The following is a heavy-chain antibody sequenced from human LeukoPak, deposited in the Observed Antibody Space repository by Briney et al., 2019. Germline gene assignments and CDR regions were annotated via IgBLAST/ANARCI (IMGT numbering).Heavy chain of an antibody. Sequence: PGGSLRLSCAASGLTFSSYSMNWVRQAPGKGLEWVSSIISSSSYIYYADSVKGRFTISRDNAKNSLYLQMNSLRAEDTAVYYCARGYYYDSSGYLNFDYWGQGTLVTVSS. V-gene: IGHV3-21*01. CDR1: GLTFSSYS. CDR3: ARGYYYDSSGYLNFDY. CDR2: IISSSSYI. D-gene: IGHD3-22*01. J-gene: IGHJ4*02.